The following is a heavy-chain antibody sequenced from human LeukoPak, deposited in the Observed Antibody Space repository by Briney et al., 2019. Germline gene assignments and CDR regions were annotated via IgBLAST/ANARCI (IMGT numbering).Heavy chain of an antibody. CDR2: ISYDGSNK. CDR1: GFTFSSYA. J-gene: IGHJ4*02. Sequence: GGSLRLPCAASGFTFSSYAMHWVRQAPGKGLEWVAVISYDGSNKYYADSVKGRFTISRDNSKNTLYLQMNSLRAEDTAVYYCVAYYYDSSGYYPVWWGQGTLVTVSS. D-gene: IGHD3-22*01. V-gene: IGHV3-30-3*01. CDR3: VAYYYDSSGYYPVW.